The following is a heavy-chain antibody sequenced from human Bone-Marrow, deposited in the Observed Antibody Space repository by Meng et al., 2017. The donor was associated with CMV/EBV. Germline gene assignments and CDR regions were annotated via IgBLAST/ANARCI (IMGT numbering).Heavy chain of an antibody. D-gene: IGHD3-3*01. CDR1: GYTFTGYY. Sequence: ASVKVSCKASGYTFTGYYMHWVRQAPGQGLEWMGWINPNSGGTSYAQKFQGRVTMTRDTSTSTVYMELSSLRSEDTAVYYCARDLVSIFGATYYFDYWGQGTLVTVSS. CDR3: ARDLVSIFGATYYFDY. CDR2: INPNSGGT. J-gene: IGHJ4*02. V-gene: IGHV1-2*02.